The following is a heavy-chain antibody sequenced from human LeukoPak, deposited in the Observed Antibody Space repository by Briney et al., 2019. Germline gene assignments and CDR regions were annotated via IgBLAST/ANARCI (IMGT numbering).Heavy chain of an antibody. CDR3: ARIPNSANFPNWFDP. CDR1: GFTLSGYG. Sequence: GGSLRLSCAASGFTLSGYGMNWVRQAPGKGLEWVSSIGASSSSIYYADSVKGRFTISRDNARNSLYLQMNSLGAEDTAVYYCARIPNSANFPNWFDPWGQGTLVTVSS. J-gene: IGHJ5*02. CDR2: IGASSSSI. D-gene: IGHD4/OR15-4a*01. V-gene: IGHV3-21*01.